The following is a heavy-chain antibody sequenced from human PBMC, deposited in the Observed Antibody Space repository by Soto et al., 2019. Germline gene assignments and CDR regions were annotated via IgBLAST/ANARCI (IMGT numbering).Heavy chain of an antibody. D-gene: IGHD6-19*01. V-gene: IGHV3-23*01. CDR1: GFTFSTYA. Sequence: EVQLLESGGGLVQPGGSLRLSCAASGFTFSTYAMNWVRQAPGKGLEWVSGISGSDDSTYYADSVKGRFTVSRDNSKNTLYLQMNSLRAEDTAVFYCAKERSSGWSLDYWGQGTLVTVSS. CDR3: AKERSSGWSLDY. J-gene: IGHJ4*02. CDR2: ISGSDDST.